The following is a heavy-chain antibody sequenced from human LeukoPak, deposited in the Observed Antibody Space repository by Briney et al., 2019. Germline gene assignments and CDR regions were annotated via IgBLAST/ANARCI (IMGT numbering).Heavy chain of an antibody. V-gene: IGHV3-48*01. CDR3: ARFAAGGSYYYYMDV. J-gene: IGHJ6*03. CDR2: TSSTTI. CDR1: GFTFSSYT. Sequence: PGGSLRLSCAASGFTFSSYTMNWVRQPPGKGLEWVGTSSTTIYYADSVKGRFTISRDNAKNSLYLQMNSLRADDTAVYYCARFAAGGSYYYYMDVWGKGTTVTVSS. D-gene: IGHD6-25*01.